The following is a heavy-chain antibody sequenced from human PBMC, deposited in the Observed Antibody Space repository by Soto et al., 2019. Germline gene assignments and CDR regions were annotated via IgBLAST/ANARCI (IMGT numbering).Heavy chain of an antibody. V-gene: IGHV1-46*01. CDR2: INPTVHTT. CDR1: GYTFSTYF. J-gene: IGHJ4*02. D-gene: IGHD5-12*01. Sequence: QVQLVQSGAEVKKPGTSVKVSCKASGYTFSTYFIHWVRQAPGQGLEWMGIINPTVHTTSYAQKFQGRVTTTSDTSTSTVYMELSSLRSEDTAVYYCAREVRGSNRDYWGQGTLVTVSS. CDR3: AREVRGSNRDY.